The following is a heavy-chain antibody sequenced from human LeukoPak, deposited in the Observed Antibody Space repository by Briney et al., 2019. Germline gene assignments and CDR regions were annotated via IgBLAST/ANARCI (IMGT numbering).Heavy chain of an antibody. D-gene: IGHD3-22*01. CDR3: ARDLNYYDSSGYYAD. J-gene: IGHJ4*02. CDR1: GGTFSSYA. CDR2: IIPIFGTA. V-gene: IGHV1-69*13. Sequence: SVKVSCKASGGTFSSYAISWVRQAPGQGLEWMGGIIPIFGTANYAQKFQGRVTITADESTSTAYMELSGLRSEDTAVYYCARDLNYYDSSGYYADWGQGTLVTVSS.